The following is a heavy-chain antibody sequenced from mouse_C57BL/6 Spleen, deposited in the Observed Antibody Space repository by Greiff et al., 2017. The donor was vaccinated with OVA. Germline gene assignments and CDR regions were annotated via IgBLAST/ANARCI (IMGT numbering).Heavy chain of an antibody. CDR1: GYSITSGYY. V-gene: IGHV3-6*01. Sequence: EVKLVESGPGLVKPSQSLSLTCSVTGYSITSGYYWNWIRQFPGNKLEWMGYISYDGSNNYNPSLKNRISITRDTSKNQFFLKLNSVTTEDTATYYCARVGDDYVWYFDVWGTGTTVTVSS. CDR3: ARVGDDYVWYFDV. J-gene: IGHJ1*03. D-gene: IGHD2-13*01. CDR2: ISYDGSN.